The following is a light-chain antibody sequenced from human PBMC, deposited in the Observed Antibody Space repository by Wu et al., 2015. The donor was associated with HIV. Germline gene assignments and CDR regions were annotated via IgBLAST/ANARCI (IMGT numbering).Light chain of an antibody. J-gene: IGKJ5*01. CDR1: QAISNN. V-gene: IGKV3-15*01. Sequence: EIVMTQSPATLSMSPGERATLSCRASQAISNNLAWYQHKPGQAPRLLIYAASTRASGVPARFSGSGSGTEFGLTISSMQFEDFAVYYCHQYNNWPLTFGQGTRLEIK. CDR2: AAS. CDR3: HQYNNWPLT.